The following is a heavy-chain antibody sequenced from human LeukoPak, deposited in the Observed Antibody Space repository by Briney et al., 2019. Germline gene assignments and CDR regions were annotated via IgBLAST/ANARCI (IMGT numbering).Heavy chain of an antibody. CDR3: ARSKWRRAYYYDSSGYFEPDY. CDR2: ISGSGGST. D-gene: IGHD3-22*01. J-gene: IGHJ4*02. V-gene: IGHV3-23*01. CDR1: GFTFSSYA. Sequence: PGGSLRLSCAASGFTFSSYAMSWVRQAPGKGLEWVSAISGSGGSTYYADSVKGRFTISRDNSKNTLYLQMNSLRAEDTAVYHCARSKWRRAYYYDSSGYFEPDYWGQGTLVTVSS.